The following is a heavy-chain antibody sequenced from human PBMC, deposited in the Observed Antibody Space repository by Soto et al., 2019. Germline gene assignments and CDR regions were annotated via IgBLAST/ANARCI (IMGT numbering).Heavy chain of an antibody. J-gene: IGHJ4*02. Sequence: VASVKVSCKASGYTFTSYGISWVRQAPGQGLEWMGWISAYNGNTNYAQKLQGRVTMTTDTSTSTAYMELRSLRSDDTAVYYCARDERYYDYIWGSYRPPFDYWGQGTLVTVSS. V-gene: IGHV1-18*01. D-gene: IGHD3-16*02. CDR1: GYTFTSYG. CDR3: ARDERYYDYIWGSYRPPFDY. CDR2: ISAYNGNT.